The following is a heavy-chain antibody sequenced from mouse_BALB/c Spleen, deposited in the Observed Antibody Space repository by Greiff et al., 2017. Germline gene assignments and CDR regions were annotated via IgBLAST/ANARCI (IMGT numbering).Heavy chain of an antibody. CDR3: ARRVLGGFYFDY. V-gene: IGHV1-9*01. CDR1: GYTFSSYW. D-gene: IGHD4-1*01. J-gene: IGHJ2*01. CDR2: ILPGSGST. Sequence: VQRVESGAELMKPGASVKISCKATGYTFSSYWIEWVKQRPGHGLEWIGEILPGSGSTNYNEKFKGKATFTADTSSNTAYMQLSSLTSEDSAVYYCARRVLGGFYFDYWGQGPTLTVSS.